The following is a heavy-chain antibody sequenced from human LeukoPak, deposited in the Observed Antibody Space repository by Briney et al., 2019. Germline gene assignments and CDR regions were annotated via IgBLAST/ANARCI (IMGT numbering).Heavy chain of an antibody. CDR3: ARDRSGDDFQNWFDP. V-gene: IGHV3-30*04. J-gene: IGHJ5*02. CDR2: ISYDGSNK. Sequence: GGSLRLSCAASGFTFSSYAMHWVRQAPGKGLEWVAVISYDGSNKYYADSVKGRFTISRDNSKNTLYLQMNSLRAEDTAVYYCARDRSGDDFQNWFDPWGQGTLVTVSS. D-gene: IGHD2-21*02. CDR1: GFTFSSYA.